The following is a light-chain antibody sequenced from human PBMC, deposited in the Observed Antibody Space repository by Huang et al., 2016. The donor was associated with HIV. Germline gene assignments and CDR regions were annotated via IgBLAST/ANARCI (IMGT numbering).Light chain of an antibody. CDR3: QQYNNWPLT. CDR2: GAS. CDR1: RSVSTN. V-gene: IGKV3-15*01. J-gene: IGKJ4*01. Sequence: EIVMTQSPATLSVSLGERATLSCRASRSVSTNLAWYQQKPGQAPRLLIYGASTRATGIPARCSGSGSGTEFTLTIRSLQSEDFAVYHCQQYNNWPLTFGGGTKVEIK.